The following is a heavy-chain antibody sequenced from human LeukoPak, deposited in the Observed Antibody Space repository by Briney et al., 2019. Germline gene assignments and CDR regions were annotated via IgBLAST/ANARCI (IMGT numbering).Heavy chain of an antibody. CDR3: ARASAVAGPGKLDY. V-gene: IGHV1-18*01. J-gene: IGHJ4*02. CDR1: GYTFTSYG. D-gene: IGHD6-19*01. CDR2: ISAYNGNT. Sequence: ASVKVSCKASGYTFTSYGISWVRQAPGQGLEWMGWISAYNGNTNYAQKLQGRVTMTTDSSTSIAYMELRSLRSDDTAVYYCARASAVAGPGKLDYWGQGTLVTVSS.